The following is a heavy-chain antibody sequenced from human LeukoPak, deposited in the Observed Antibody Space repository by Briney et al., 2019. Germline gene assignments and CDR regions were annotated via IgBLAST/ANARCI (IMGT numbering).Heavy chain of an antibody. J-gene: IGHJ4*02. CDR3: ARVGRAYSSSDTHFDY. CDR1: GYTFTGYY. Sequence: ASVKVSCKASGYTFTGYYMHWVRQAPGQGLEWMGWINPNSGGTNYAQKFQGRVTMTRDTSISTAYMELSRLRSDDTAVYYCARVGRAYSSSDTHFDYWGQGTLVTVSS. CDR2: INPNSGGT. D-gene: IGHD6-6*01. V-gene: IGHV1-2*02.